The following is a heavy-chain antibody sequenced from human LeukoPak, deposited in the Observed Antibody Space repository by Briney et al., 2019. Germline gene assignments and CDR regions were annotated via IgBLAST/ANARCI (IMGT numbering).Heavy chain of an antibody. Sequence: GASVKVSCKASGYTFTSYYMHWVRQAPGQGLEWMGIINPSGGSTSYAQKFQGRVTMTRDTSTSTVYMELSSLRSEDTAVYYCAGVLPDGDYYYYYYYGMDVWGQGTTVTVSS. CDR2: INPSGGST. CDR1: GYTFTSYY. V-gene: IGHV1-46*01. J-gene: IGHJ6*02. CDR3: AGVLPDGDYYYYYYYGMDV. D-gene: IGHD4-17*01.